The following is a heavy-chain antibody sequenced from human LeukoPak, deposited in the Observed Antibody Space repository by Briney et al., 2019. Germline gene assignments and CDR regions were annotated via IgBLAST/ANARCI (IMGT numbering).Heavy chain of an antibody. Sequence: GASVKVSCKASGGTFSSYAISWVRQAPGQGLEWMGGIIPIFGTANYAQKFQGRVTITADESTSTAYMELSSLRSEDTAVYYCARSFGIYQYNWFDPWGQGTLGTVSS. CDR3: ARSFGIYQYNWFDP. CDR2: IIPIFGTA. V-gene: IGHV1-69*13. J-gene: IGHJ5*02. CDR1: GGTFSSYA. D-gene: IGHD2-2*01.